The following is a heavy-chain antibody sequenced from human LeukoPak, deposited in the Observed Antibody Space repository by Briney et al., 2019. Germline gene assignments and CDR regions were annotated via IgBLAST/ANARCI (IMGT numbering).Heavy chain of an antibody. Sequence: GGSLRLSCAASGFTFSSYWMHWVRQAPGKGLVWVSRINSDGSSTNYADSVKGRFTISRDNAKNSLYLQMNSLRAEDTAVYYCAGGSDYGDYVWWFDPWGQGTLVTVSP. CDR2: INSDGSST. V-gene: IGHV3-74*01. D-gene: IGHD4-17*01. CDR1: GFTFSSYW. J-gene: IGHJ5*02. CDR3: AGGSDYGDYVWWFDP.